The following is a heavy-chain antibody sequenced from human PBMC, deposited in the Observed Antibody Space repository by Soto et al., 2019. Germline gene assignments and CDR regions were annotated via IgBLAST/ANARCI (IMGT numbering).Heavy chain of an antibody. J-gene: IGHJ4*02. CDR2: NNPYNGDT. Sequence: QVQLVQSGGEVRKAGASVRVSCKTSGYPFTSYDISWVRQAPGQGLEWMGWNNPYNGDTNYTQTFQGRVTMTKDTSTTTVYMELRSLKFDDTAVYFCARDPVAGHFDNWGQGTLVTVSS. CDR3: ARDPVAGHFDN. D-gene: IGHD6-19*01. V-gene: IGHV1-18*04. CDR1: GYPFTSYD.